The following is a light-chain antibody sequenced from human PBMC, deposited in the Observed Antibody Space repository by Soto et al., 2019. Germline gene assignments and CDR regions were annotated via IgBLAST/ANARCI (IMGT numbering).Light chain of an antibody. CDR1: QSVNSN. J-gene: IGKJ1*01. CDR3: QQYKNWPRT. V-gene: IGKV3-15*01. Sequence: EIVMTQSPATLSVSPVERATLSCRASQSVNSNLAWYQQKAGQAPRLLIYGTSTRATGIPARFSGSGSGTDFTLTISSLQFEDFAVYYCQQYKNWPRTFGQGTKVDIK. CDR2: GTS.